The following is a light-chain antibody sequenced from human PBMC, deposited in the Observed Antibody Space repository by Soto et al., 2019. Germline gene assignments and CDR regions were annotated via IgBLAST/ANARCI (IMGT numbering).Light chain of an antibody. Sequence: QSALTQPASVSGSPGQSITISCTGTSSDVGGYNYVSWYQQHPGKAPKLMIYDVSNWPSGVSNRFSGSKSGNTASLTISGLQAEDEADYYCSSYTSSSTLVFGGGTMLTVL. CDR2: DVS. J-gene: IGLJ2*01. V-gene: IGLV2-14*01. CDR3: SSYTSSSTLV. CDR1: SSDVGGYNY.